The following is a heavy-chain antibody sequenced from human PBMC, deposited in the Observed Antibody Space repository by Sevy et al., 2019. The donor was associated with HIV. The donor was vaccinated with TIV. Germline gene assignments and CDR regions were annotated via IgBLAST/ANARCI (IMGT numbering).Heavy chain of an antibody. V-gene: IGHV3-30*04. D-gene: IGHD3-10*01. CDR1: GFTFSSYA. CDR3: ARDKYYGSGSYPYYYYGMDV. CDR2: ISYDGSNK. Sequence: GESLKISCAASGFTFSSYAMHWVRQAPGKGLEWVAVISYDGSNKYYADSVKGRFTISRDNSKNTLYLQMNSLRAEDTAVYYCARDKYYGSGSYPYYYYGMDVWGQGTTVTVSS. J-gene: IGHJ6*02.